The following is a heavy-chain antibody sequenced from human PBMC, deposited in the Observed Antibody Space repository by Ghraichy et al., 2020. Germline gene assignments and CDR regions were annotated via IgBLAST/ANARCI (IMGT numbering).Heavy chain of an antibody. CDR1: GFTFSSYA. D-gene: IGHD3-10*01. V-gene: IGHV3-30*04. CDR2: ISYDGSNK. Sequence: GGSLRLSCAASGFTFSSYAMHWVRQAPGKGLEWVAVISYDGSNKYYADSVKGRFTISRDNSKNTLYLQMNSLRAEDTAVYYCARVRSRGSLDYWGQGTLVTVSS. CDR3: ARVRSRGSLDY. J-gene: IGHJ4*02.